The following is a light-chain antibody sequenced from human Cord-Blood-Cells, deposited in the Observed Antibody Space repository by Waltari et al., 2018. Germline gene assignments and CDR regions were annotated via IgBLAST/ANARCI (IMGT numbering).Light chain of an antibody. CDR2: GAS. CDR1: QRVSSN. CDR3: QQYNNWPPWT. J-gene: IGKJ1*01. Sequence: DIVMPQPPATLSVSPGQRATLSCRASQRVSSNSAWYQQKPGQAPRLLIYGASTRATGIPARFSGSGSGTEFTLTISSLQSEDFAVYYCQQYNNWPPWTFGQGTKVEIK. V-gene: IGKV3-15*01.